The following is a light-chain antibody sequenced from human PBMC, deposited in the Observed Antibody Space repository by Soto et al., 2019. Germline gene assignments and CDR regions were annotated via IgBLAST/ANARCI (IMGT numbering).Light chain of an antibody. CDR3: QQYGGTPWT. Sequence: EIVLTQSPGTLSLSPVERATLSCMASQSVSSSYLAWYQQKPGQAPRLLIYAASSRAPGVPDRFRGSGSGTDFSLTISRLEPEDFAVYYCQQYGGTPWTFGQGTKVDIK. V-gene: IGKV3-20*01. CDR2: AAS. CDR1: QSVSSSY. J-gene: IGKJ1*01.